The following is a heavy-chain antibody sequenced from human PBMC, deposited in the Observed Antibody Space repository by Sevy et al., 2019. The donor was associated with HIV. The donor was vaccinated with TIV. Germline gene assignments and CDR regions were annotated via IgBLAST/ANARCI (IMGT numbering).Heavy chain of an antibody. CDR2: IYYSGST. CDR3: ARDFLYDSSGYQHNWFDP. Sequence: SETLSLTCTVSGGSISSYYWSWIRQPPGKGLEWIGYIYYSGSTNYNPSLKSRVTISVDTSKNQFSLKLSFVTAADTAVYYCARDFLYDSSGYQHNWFDPWGQGTLVTVSS. V-gene: IGHV4-59*13. CDR1: GGSISSYY. J-gene: IGHJ5*02. D-gene: IGHD3-22*01.